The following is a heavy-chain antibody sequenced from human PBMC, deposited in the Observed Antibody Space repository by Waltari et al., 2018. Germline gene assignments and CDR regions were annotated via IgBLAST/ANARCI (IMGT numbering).Heavy chain of an antibody. Sequence: EVQLVQSGAEVKKPGATVKISCKVSGYTFTDYYMHWVQQAPGKGLEWMGLVDPEDGETIYAEKFQGRVTITADTSTDTAYMEQSSLRSEDTAVYYCATGVVPAANYYYYYMDVWGKGTTVTISS. CDR2: VDPEDGET. V-gene: IGHV1-69-2*01. J-gene: IGHJ6*03. CDR1: GYTFTDYY. D-gene: IGHD2-2*01. CDR3: ATGVVPAANYYYYYMDV.